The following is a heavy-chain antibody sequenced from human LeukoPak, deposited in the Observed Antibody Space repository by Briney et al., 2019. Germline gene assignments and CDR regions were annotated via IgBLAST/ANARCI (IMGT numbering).Heavy chain of an antibody. CDR1: GGSISSYY. V-gene: IGHV4-4*07. Sequence: SETLSLTRTVSGGSISSYYWSWIRQPAGKGLEWIGRIYTSGSTNYNPSLKSRVTMSVDTSKNQFSLKLSSVTAADTAVYYCARDSAASSSWTGGMDVWGKGTTVTVSS. CDR3: ARDSAASSSWTGGMDV. CDR2: IYTSGST. J-gene: IGHJ6*04. D-gene: IGHD6-13*01.